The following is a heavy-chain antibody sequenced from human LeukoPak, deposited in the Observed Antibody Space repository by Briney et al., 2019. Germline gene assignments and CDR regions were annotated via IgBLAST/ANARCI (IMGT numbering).Heavy chain of an antibody. Sequence: PGGSLRLSCAASGFIVSGDNMSWVRQAPGKGLEWVSVTYTDGNTYYADSVKGRFTASRDSSKNMLYLQMNSLRAEDTAVYYCARAVRSCSATRCISINSFDYWGQGTLVAVSS. CDR1: GFIVSGDN. J-gene: IGHJ4*02. V-gene: IGHV3-53*01. CDR2: TYTDGNT. D-gene: IGHD2-15*01. CDR3: ARAVRSCSATRCISINSFDY.